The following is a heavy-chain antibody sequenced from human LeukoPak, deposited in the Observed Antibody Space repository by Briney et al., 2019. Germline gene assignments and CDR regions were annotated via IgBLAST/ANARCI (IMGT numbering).Heavy chain of an antibody. V-gene: IGHV3-66*01. CDR3: ARSIVAAALLDY. CDR1: GFTVSNNY. Sequence: GGSLRLSCAGSGFTVSNNYMNWVRHAPGKGLEWVSVIYSSGSAYYADSVKGRFTLSRDNSKNTLYLQMNSLRAEDTAVYYCARSIVAAALLDYWGQGTLVTVSS. J-gene: IGHJ4*02. D-gene: IGHD6-13*01. CDR2: IYSSGSA.